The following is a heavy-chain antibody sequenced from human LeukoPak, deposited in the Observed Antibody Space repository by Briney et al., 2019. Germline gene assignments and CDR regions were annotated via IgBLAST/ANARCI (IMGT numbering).Heavy chain of an antibody. J-gene: IGHJ4*02. CDR1: GGSVSRNY. Sequence: SETLSLTCTVSGGSVSRNYWTWIRQAPGKGLEWIGCIFYSGSTNYNPSLKSRVTISVDTSNNHVSLKLDSVTAADTAMYYCARGMSPLPSLYDSSGYAPDSWGQGTLVTVSS. CDR2: IFYSGST. CDR3: ARGMSPLPSLYDSSGYAPDS. D-gene: IGHD3-22*01. V-gene: IGHV4-59*02.